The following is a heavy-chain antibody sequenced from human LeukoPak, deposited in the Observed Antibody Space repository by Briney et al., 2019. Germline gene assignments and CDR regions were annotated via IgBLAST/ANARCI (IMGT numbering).Heavy chain of an antibody. Sequence: GGSLRLSCAASGFTFSGYTMSWVRQAPGKGLEWVSGIISSGSSTYYADSVKGRFTISRDNSKNTLYLQMNSLRAEGTALYYCIPIVTRDLGYWGQGTLVIVSS. CDR1: GFTFSGYT. J-gene: IGHJ4*02. CDR3: IPIVTRDLGY. CDR2: IISSGSST. D-gene: IGHD3-9*01. V-gene: IGHV3-23*01.